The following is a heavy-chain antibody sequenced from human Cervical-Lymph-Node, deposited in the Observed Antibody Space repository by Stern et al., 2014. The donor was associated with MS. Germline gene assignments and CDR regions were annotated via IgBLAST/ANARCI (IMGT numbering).Heavy chain of an antibody. CDR3: ARGRGIALRPDY. CDR1: GYSLTNTW. J-gene: IGHJ4*02. D-gene: IGHD6-13*01. V-gene: IGHV5-51*03. CDR2: IYPGDSET. Sequence: EVQLVESGAELKKPGESLRISCKGSGYSLTNTWIGWVRQMPGKGLELMVIIYPGDSETRYSPSFQGQVTISADKSINTAYLQWSSLKASDTAMYYCARGRGIALRPDYWGQGTLVTVSS.